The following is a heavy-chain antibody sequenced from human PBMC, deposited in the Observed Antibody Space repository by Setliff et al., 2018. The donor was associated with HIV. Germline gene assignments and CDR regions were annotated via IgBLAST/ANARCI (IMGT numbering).Heavy chain of an antibody. CDR2: MYSGGST. Sequence: GGSLRLSCAASGFTVSTYYMSWVRQAPGKGLEWVSTMYSGGSTYHAASVKGRFTLSRDTARNTLFLQMNSLRPEDTAVYYCARVRLYNSALKNWGQGSLVTVSS. CDR1: GFTVSTYY. D-gene: IGHD3-10*01. V-gene: IGHV3-66*02. CDR3: ARVRLYNSALKN. J-gene: IGHJ4*02.